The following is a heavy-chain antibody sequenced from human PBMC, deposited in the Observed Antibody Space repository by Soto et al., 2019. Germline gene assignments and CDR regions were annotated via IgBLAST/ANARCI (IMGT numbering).Heavy chain of an antibody. J-gene: IGHJ4*02. CDR3: ARDIRGYSRAFDY. Sequence: SETLSLTCTVSGDSVSSDSYYWTWIRQPPGKGPEWIGYISSSGRTNYNPSLKSRVTISLDTSNNQFSLELTSVTAADTAIYYCARDIRGYSRAFDYWGQGTLVTVAS. D-gene: IGHD5-18*01. CDR1: GDSVSSDSYY. V-gene: IGHV4-61*01. CDR2: ISSSGRT.